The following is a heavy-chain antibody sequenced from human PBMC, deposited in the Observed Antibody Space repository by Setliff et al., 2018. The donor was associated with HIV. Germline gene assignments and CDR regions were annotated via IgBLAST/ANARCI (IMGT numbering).Heavy chain of an antibody. CDR3: AGSILTGYYTFGADY. CDR2: INPNNGGT. V-gene: IGHV1-2*02. J-gene: IGHJ4*02. CDR1: GYYFNIDY. Sequence: ASVKVSCKASGYYFNIDYIHWVRQAPGQGLEWMGWINPNNGGTNYAQKFQGRVTITTDESTTTAYMELSSLRSEDTALYYCAGSILTGYYTFGADYWGQGTLVTVSS. D-gene: IGHD3-9*01.